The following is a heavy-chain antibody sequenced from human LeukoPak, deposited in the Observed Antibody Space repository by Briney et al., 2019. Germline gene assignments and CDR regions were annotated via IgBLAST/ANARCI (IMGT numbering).Heavy chain of an antibody. CDR2: IWYDVGNK. J-gene: IGHJ4*02. CDR3: ARDRGTSNNYFDY. V-gene: IGHV3-33*01. CDR1: GFTFSNYG. Sequence: GGSLRLSCAASGFTFSNYGMHWVRQAPGKGLEWVAVIWYDVGNKYYADSAKGRFTISRDNSKNTLYLQMNSLRAEDTAVYYCARDRGTSNNYFDYWGQGTLVTVSS. D-gene: IGHD1-26*01.